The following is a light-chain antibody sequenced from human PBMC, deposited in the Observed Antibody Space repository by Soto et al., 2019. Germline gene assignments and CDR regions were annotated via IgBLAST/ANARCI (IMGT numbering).Light chain of an antibody. CDR2: VNSDGTH. V-gene: IGLV4-69*01. CDR3: QTWGTASVV. J-gene: IGLJ2*01. CDR1: SGHTNYA. Sequence: QLVLTQSPSASASLGASVKLTCTLSSGHTNYAIAWHQQQPEKGPRYLMKVNSDGTHGKGDGIPDRFSGSSSGAERYLTISSLQSEDEAEYFCQTWGTASVVFGGATKLTVL.